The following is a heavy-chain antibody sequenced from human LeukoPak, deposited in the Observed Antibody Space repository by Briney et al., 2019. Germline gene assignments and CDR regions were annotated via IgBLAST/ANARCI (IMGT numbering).Heavy chain of an antibody. Sequence: GGSLRLSCAASGFTFSSYAMTWVRQAPRKGLEWVSTIGGSGTYYADSVKGRFTISRDNSKNMLFLQMNSLRAEDTAVYYCAKGLTMIDYWGQGTLVTVSS. D-gene: IGHD4/OR15-4a*01. J-gene: IGHJ4*02. CDR1: GFTFSSYA. CDR3: AKGLTMIDY. V-gene: IGHV3-23*01. CDR2: IGGSGT.